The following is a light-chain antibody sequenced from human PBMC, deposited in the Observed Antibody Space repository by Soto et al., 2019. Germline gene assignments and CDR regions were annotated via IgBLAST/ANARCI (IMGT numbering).Light chain of an antibody. CDR2: EVS. CDR1: SSDVGGYHS. Sequence: ALTQPASVSGSPGQSITISCTGTSSDVGGYHSVSWYQQHPGIAPKLMIYEVSNRPSGVSNRFSGSKSGNTASLTISGLQAEDEADYYCSSYTTSSTRVFGGGTKVTVL. J-gene: IGLJ2*01. V-gene: IGLV2-14*01. CDR3: SSYTTSSTRV.